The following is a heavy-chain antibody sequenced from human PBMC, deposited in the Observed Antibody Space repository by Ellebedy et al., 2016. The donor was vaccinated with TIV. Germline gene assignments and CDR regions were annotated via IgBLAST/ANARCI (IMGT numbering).Heavy chain of an antibody. CDR2: ISGSGGST. CDR3: AKDLTSGYSLGEADY. J-gene: IGHJ4*02. V-gene: IGHV3-23*01. Sequence: GESLKISCAASGFTFSSYAMSWVRQAPGKGLEWVSAISGSGGSTYYADSVKGRFTISRDNSKNTLYLQMNSLRAEGTAVYYCAKDLTSGYSLGEADYWGQGTLVTVSS. CDR1: GFTFSSYA. D-gene: IGHD5-18*01.